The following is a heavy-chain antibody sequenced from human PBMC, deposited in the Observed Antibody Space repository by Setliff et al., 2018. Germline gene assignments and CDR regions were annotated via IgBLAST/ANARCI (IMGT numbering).Heavy chain of an antibody. V-gene: IGHV4-4*07. CDR3: ARRKYGDYTDY. CDR2: IYIGGSA. D-gene: IGHD4-17*01. J-gene: IGHJ4*02. Sequence: TCTVSGGSISSYYWSWIRQPAGKGLEWIGHIYIGGSANYNPSLKSRVTISVDTSKNQFSLKVNSVTAADTAVYYCARRKYGDYTDYWGQGTLVTVSS. CDR1: GGSISSYY.